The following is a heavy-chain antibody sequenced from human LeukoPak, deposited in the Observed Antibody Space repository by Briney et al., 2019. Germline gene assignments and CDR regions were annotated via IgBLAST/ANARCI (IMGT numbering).Heavy chain of an antibody. CDR3: ANTMYSSAWSPFDY. J-gene: IGHJ4*02. CDR1: TFIFSSYG. Sequence: GGSLRLSCAASTFIFSSYGMHWVRQAPGKGLEWVAFIQYDGNKRYYADSVRGRFTISRDNSKNTLYLQMNSLRPEDTALYYCANTMYSSAWSPFDYWGRGTLVTVSS. V-gene: IGHV3-30*02. D-gene: IGHD6-19*01. CDR2: IQYDGNKR.